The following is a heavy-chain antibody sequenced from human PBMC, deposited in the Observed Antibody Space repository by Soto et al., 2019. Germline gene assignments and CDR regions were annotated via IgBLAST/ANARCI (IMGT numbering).Heavy chain of an antibody. V-gene: IGHV1-18*01. CDR2: ISAYNGNT. J-gene: IGHJ4*02. CDR1: GYTLSRYG. D-gene: IGHD4-17*01. CDR3: AKLDDYGDYYLDY. Sequence: GPVKGSCKGSGYTLSRYGISWVRQAPVQGLEWMGWISAYNGNTNYAQKLQGRVTMTTDTSTSTAYMELRSLRSDDTAVYYCAKLDDYGDYYLDYWGQGTLVTVSS.